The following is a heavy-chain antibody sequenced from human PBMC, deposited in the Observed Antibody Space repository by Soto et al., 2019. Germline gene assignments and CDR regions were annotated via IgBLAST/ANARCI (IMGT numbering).Heavy chain of an antibody. CDR2: ISGSGGST. J-gene: IGHJ6*02. D-gene: IGHD3-10*01. Sequence: EVQLLESGGGLVQPGGSLRLSCAASGFTFSSYAMSWVRQAPGKGLEWVSAISGSGGSTYYADSVKGRFTISRDNSKNTLYLQMNSLRAEDTAVYYRAKVIWYYYGSGSYYYGMDVWGQGTTVTVSS. CDR3: AKVIWYYYGSGSYYYGMDV. V-gene: IGHV3-23*01. CDR1: GFTFSSYA.